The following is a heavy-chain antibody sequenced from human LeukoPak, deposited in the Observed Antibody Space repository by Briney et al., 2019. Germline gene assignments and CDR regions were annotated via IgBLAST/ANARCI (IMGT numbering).Heavy chain of an antibody. J-gene: IGHJ4*02. Sequence: SETLSLTCTVSGGSISSGSYYWNWIRQPAGKGLEWIGRIYTSGSTNYNPSLKSRVTISVDTSKNQFSLKLSSVTAADTAVYYCARDNMVRGVITDYWGQGTLVTVSS. V-gene: IGHV4-61*02. CDR1: GGSISSGSYY. CDR3: ARDNMVRGVITDY. D-gene: IGHD3-10*01. CDR2: IYTSGST.